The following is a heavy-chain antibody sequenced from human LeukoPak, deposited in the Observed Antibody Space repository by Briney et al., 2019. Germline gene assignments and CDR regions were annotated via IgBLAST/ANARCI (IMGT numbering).Heavy chain of an antibody. J-gene: IGHJ4*02. CDR1: GFTLDDYA. Sequence: PGRSLRLSCAVSGFTLDDYAMHWVRQTPGKGLEWVSGISWNRGSIGYVDSVKGRFTISREKDKKSLSLQVNSLRAEDTALYYCAKARVGATELIDYWGQGTLVTVSS. CDR2: ISWNRGSI. CDR3: AKARVGATELIDY. D-gene: IGHD1-26*01. V-gene: IGHV3-9*01.